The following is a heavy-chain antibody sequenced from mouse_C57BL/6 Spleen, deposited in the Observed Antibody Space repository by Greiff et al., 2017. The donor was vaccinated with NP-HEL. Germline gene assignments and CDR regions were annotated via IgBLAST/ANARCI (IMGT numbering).Heavy chain of an antibody. D-gene: IGHD3-2*02. CDR3: VRCSSGYGYFDV. CDR2: IYPRSGNT. CDR1: GYTFTSYG. J-gene: IGHJ1*03. V-gene: IGHV1-81*01. Sequence: VQLQQSGAELARPGASVKLSCKASGYTFTSYGISWVKQRTGQGLEWIGEIYPRSGNTYYNEKFKGKATLTADKSSSTAYMELRSLTSEDSAVYFCVRCSSGYGYFDVWGTGTTVTVSS.